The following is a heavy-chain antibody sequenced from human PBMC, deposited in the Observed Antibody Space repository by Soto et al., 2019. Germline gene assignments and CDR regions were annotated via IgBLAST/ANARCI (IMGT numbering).Heavy chain of an antibody. CDR1: GGTFSSYA. D-gene: IGHD5-18*01. Sequence: QVQLVQSGAEVKKPGSSVKVSCTASGGTFSSYAISWVRQAPGQGLEWMGVIIPIFGTANYAQKFQGRVTITADESTSTAYMELSSLRSEDTAVYYCAIPLIQGYDYGMDFWGQGTTVTVSS. CDR3: AIPLIQGYDYGMDF. J-gene: IGHJ6*02. V-gene: IGHV1-69*01. CDR2: IIPIFGTA.